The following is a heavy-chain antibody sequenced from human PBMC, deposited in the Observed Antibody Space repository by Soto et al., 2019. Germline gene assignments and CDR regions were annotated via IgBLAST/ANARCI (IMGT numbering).Heavy chain of an antibody. Sequence: GGSLRLSCAASGFTFSSYGMHWVRQAPGKGLEWVAVIWYDGSNKYYADSVKGRFTISRDNSKNTLYLQMNSLRAEDTAVYYCARDRRRYCSSTSCYPLLDYWGQGTLVTVSS. CDR3: ARDRRRYCSSTSCYPLLDY. CDR2: IWYDGSNK. CDR1: GFTFSSYG. D-gene: IGHD2-2*01. J-gene: IGHJ4*02. V-gene: IGHV3-33*01.